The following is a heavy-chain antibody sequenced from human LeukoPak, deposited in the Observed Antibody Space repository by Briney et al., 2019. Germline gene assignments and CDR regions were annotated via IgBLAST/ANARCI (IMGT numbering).Heavy chain of an antibody. V-gene: IGHV4-61*01. D-gene: IGHD3-3*01. CDR2: IYYSGST. CDR3: ARAIPQSRTYDFWSGGYFDY. J-gene: IGHJ4*02. CDR1: GGSISSGSYY. Sequence: PSQTLSLTCTVSGGSISSGSYYWRWIRQPPGKGLEWIGYIYYSGSTNYNPSLKSRVTISVDTSKNQFSLKLSSVTAADTAVYYCARAIPQSRTYDFWSGGYFDYWGQGTLVTVSS.